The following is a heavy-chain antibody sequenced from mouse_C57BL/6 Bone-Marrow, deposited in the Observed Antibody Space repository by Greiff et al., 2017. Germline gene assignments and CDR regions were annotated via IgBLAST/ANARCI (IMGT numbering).Heavy chain of an antibody. CDR1: GYTFTSYG. V-gene: IGHV1-81*01. Sequence: VQLQQSGAELARPGASVKLSCKASGYTFTSYGISWVKQRTGQGLEWIGEIYPRSGNTYYNEKFKGKATLTADKSSSTAYMELRSLTSEDSAVYFCARELGRCYFDYWGQGTTLTVSS. CDR2: IYPRSGNT. D-gene: IGHD4-1*01. J-gene: IGHJ2*01. CDR3: ARELGRCYFDY.